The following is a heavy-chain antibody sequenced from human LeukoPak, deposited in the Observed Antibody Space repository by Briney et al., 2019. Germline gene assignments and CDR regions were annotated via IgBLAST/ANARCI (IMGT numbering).Heavy chain of an antibody. CDR1: GDSIRSYH. V-gene: IGHV4-59*01. CDR3: ARDQSLWTGYYIWNYFDP. D-gene: IGHD3/OR15-3a*01. Sequence: PSETLSLTCSVSGDSIRSYHWSWIRQPPGKGLEWIGYISYSGSTKYNPSLKSRVSISVDTSKNQFSLNLTSVTAADTAVYYCARDQSLWTGYYIWNYFDPWGQGTLVTASS. CDR2: ISYSGST. J-gene: IGHJ5*02.